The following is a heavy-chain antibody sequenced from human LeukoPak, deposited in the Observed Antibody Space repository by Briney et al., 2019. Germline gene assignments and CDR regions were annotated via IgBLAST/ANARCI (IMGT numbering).Heavy chain of an antibody. CDR2: IYYSGST. CDR3: ARHGYPPLYYFDY. J-gene: IGHJ4*02. V-gene: IGHV4-39*01. Sequence: NPSETLSLTCTVSGGSISGYYWVWIRQPPGKGLEWIGSIYYSGSTYYNPSLKSRVTISVDTSKNQFSLKLSSVTAADTAVYYCARHGYPPLYYFDYWGQGTLVTVSS. CDR1: GGSISGYY. D-gene: IGHD2-2*03.